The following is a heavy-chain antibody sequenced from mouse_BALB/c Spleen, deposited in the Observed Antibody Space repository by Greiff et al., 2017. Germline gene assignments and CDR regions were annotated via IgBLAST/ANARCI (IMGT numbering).Heavy chain of an antibody. Sequence: DVQLQESGPGLVKPSQSLSLTCTVTGYSITSDYAWNWIRQFPGNKLEWMGYISYSGSTSYNPSLKSRISITRDTSKNQFFLQLNSVTTEDTATYYCARYGYFPYWGQGTLVTVSA. J-gene: IGHJ3*01. CDR2: ISYSGST. CDR3: ARYGYFPY. D-gene: IGHD2-2*01. CDR1: GYSITSDYA. V-gene: IGHV3-2*02.